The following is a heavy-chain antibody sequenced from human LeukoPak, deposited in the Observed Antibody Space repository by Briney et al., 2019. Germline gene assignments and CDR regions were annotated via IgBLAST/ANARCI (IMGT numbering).Heavy chain of an antibody. CDR2: INHSGST. CDR1: GGSFSGYY. CDR3: ARGFHYCSGGSCYLGRYNWFDP. D-gene: IGHD2-15*01. Sequence: SETLSLTCAVYGGSFSGYYWSWIRQPPGKGLEWIGEINHSGSTNYNPSLKSRVTISVDTSKSQFSLKLSSVTAADTAVYYCARGFHYCSGGSCYLGRYNWFDPWGQGTLVTVSS. V-gene: IGHV4-34*01. J-gene: IGHJ5*02.